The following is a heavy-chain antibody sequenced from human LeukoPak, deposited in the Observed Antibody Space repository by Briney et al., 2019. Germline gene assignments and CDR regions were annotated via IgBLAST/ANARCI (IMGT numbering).Heavy chain of an antibody. CDR3: ARDSFYGSGSYDY. D-gene: IGHD3-10*01. V-gene: IGHV4-59*12. CDR1: GGSISSYY. CDR2: IYYSGST. J-gene: IGHJ4*02. Sequence: PSETLSLTCTVSGGSISSYYWRWIRQPPGKGLEWIGYIYYSGSTYYNPSLKSRVTISVDTSKDQFSLKLSSVTAADTAVYYCARDSFYGSGSYDYWGQGTLVTVSS.